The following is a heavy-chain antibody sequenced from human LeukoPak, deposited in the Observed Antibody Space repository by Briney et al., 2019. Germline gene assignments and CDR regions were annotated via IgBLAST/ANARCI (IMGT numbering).Heavy chain of an antibody. V-gene: IGHV1-18*01. CDR1: GYTFTSYG. J-gene: IGHJ5*02. CDR2: ISAYNGNT. Sequence: APVKVSCKASGYTFTSYGISWVRQAPGQGLEWMGWISAYNGNTNYAQKLQGRVTMTTDTSTSTAYMELRSLRSDDTAVYYCARVEYCSSTSCMGWFDPWGQGTLVTVSS. CDR3: ARVEYCSSTSCMGWFDP. D-gene: IGHD2-2*01.